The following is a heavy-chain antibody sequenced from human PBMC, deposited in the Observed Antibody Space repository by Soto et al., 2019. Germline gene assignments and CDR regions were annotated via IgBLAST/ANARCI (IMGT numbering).Heavy chain of an antibody. D-gene: IGHD2-21*02. CDR1: GYSFPSYG. CDR3: ARVGAIVVVTAMADNWFDP. CDR2: ISIHNRNT. V-gene: IGHV1-18*01. Sequence: ASVKVSCKASGYSFPSYGISWVRQAPGQGLEWMGWISIHNRNTYYAEKFQGRVTMTADTSTTTAHLELRSSVTAADTAVYYCARVGAIVVVTAMADNWFDPWGQGTLVTVSS. J-gene: IGHJ5*02.